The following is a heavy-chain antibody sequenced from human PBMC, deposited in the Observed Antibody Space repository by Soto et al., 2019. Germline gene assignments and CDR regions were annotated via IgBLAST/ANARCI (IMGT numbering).Heavy chain of an antibody. V-gene: IGHV1-69*06. CDR1: GGTFSSYA. J-gene: IGHJ4*02. Sequence: GASVKVSCKASGGTFSSYAISWVRQAPGQGLEWMGGIIPIFGTANYAQKFQGRVTITADKSTSTAYMELSSLRSEDTAVYYCASLDSSSWYVDDFDYWGQGTLVTVSS. CDR2: IIPIFGTA. D-gene: IGHD6-13*01. CDR3: ASLDSSSWYVDDFDY.